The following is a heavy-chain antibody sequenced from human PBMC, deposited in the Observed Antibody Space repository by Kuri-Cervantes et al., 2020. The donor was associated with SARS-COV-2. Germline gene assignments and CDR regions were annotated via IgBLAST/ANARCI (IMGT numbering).Heavy chain of an antibody. CDR3: LRDWYGVDF. D-gene: IGHD2-21*01. J-gene: IGHJ6*02. CDR2: IKLEAEGRAT. V-gene: IGHV3-15*07. Sequence: GESLKISCAASGFTFSTSWMHWVRQAPGKGLEWVGFIKLEAEGRATDYAAPVRGRITISRDDSNNALHLQMNGLKTEDTAVYYCLRDWYGVDFWGQGTTVTVSS. CDR1: GFTFSTSW.